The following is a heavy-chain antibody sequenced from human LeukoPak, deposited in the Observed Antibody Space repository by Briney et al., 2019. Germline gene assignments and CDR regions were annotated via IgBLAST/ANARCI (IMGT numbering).Heavy chain of an antibody. Sequence: ASVKVSCKASGYTFTSYYMHWVRQAPGQGLEWMGIINPSGGSTSYAQKFQGRVTMTRGTSTSTVYMELSSLRSEDTAVYYCARDQYRIAVAGSAFDIWGQGTMVTVSS. CDR2: INPSGGST. CDR1: GYTFTSYY. J-gene: IGHJ3*02. CDR3: ARDQYRIAVAGSAFDI. V-gene: IGHV1-46*01. D-gene: IGHD6-19*01.